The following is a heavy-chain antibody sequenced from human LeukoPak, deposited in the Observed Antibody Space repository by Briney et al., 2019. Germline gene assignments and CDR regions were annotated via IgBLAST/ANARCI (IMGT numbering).Heavy chain of an antibody. CDR3: AKDMGWGGRDAFDI. V-gene: IGHV3-9*01. J-gene: IGHJ3*02. CDR2: ISWNSGSI. D-gene: IGHD3-16*01. Sequence: GRSLRLSCAASGFTFDGYAMHWVRQAPGKGLEWVSGISWNSGSIGYADSVKGRFTISRDNAKNSLYLQMNSLRAEDTALYYCAKDMGWGGRDAFDIWGQGTMVTVSS. CDR1: GFTFDGYA.